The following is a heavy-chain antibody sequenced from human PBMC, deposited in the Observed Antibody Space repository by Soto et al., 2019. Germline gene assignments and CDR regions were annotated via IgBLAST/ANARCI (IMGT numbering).Heavy chain of an antibody. J-gene: IGHJ4*02. V-gene: IGHV1-3*01. Sequence: ASVKVSCKASGYTFTSYAMHWVRQAPGQRLEWMGWINAGNGNTKYSQKFQGRVTITRDTSASTAYMELSSLRSEDTAVYYCARDYDSSGYTRYYFDYWGQGTLVTVSS. CDR3: ARDYDSSGYTRYYFDY. CDR1: GYTFTSYA. CDR2: INAGNGNT. D-gene: IGHD3-22*01.